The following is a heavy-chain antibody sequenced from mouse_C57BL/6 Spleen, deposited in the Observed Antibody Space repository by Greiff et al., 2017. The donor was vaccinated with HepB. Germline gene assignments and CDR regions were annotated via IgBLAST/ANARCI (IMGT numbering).Heavy chain of an antibody. V-gene: IGHV1-61*01. Sequence: VKLQQPGAELVRPGSSVKLSCKASGYTFTSYWMDWVKQRPGQGLEWIGNIYPSDSETHYNQKFKDKATLTVDKSSSTAYMQLSSLTSEDSAVYYCAREGLLRYPFDYWGQGTTLTVSS. D-gene: IGHD1-1*01. CDR2: IYPSDSET. CDR3: AREGLLRYPFDY. CDR1: GYTFTSYW. J-gene: IGHJ2*01.